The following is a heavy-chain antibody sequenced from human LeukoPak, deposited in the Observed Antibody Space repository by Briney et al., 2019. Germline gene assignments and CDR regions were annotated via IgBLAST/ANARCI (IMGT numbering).Heavy chain of an antibody. CDR1: GFTFSSYS. Sequence: PGGSLRLSCAASGFTFSSYSMNWVRQAPEKGLEWVSSISSSSSYIYYADSVKGRFTISRDNAKNSLYLQMNSLRAEDTAVYYCARESVNSDFDYWGQGTLVTVSS. J-gene: IGHJ4*02. CDR2: ISSSSSYI. V-gene: IGHV3-21*01. CDR3: ARESVNSDFDY. D-gene: IGHD4-23*01.